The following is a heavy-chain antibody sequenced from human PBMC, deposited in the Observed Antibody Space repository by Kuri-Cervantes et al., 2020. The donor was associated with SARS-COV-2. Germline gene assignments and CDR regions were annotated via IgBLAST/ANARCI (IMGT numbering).Heavy chain of an antibody. Sequence: GESLKISCAASGFTFSSYSMNWVRQAPGKGLEWVSSISSSSSYIYYADSVKGRFTISRDNAKNSLYLQMNSLRAEDTAVYYCAKAGLLWFRDQPPLDVWGKGTTVTVSS. D-gene: IGHD3-10*01. J-gene: IGHJ6*04. CDR3: AKAGLLWFRDQPPLDV. V-gene: IGHV3-21*04. CDR1: GFTFSSYS. CDR2: ISSSSSYI.